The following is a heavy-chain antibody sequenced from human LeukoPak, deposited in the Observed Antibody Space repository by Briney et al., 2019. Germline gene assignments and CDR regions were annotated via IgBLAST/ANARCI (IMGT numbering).Heavy chain of an antibody. Sequence: GGSLRLSCAASGFTFSDYYMSWVRQAPGKGLEWLSGIYSGGSTYYADFVKGRFTISRDNSKNTLYLQMNSLRAEDTAVYYCARTSREYFDYWGQGILVTVSS. CDR3: ARTSREYFDY. J-gene: IGHJ4*02. CDR2: IYSGGST. D-gene: IGHD5-24*01. V-gene: IGHV3-53*01. CDR1: GFTFSDYY.